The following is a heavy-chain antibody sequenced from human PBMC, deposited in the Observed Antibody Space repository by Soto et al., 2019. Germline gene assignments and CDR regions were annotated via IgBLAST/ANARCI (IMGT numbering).Heavy chain of an antibody. CDR3: ARGKVLLWFGELDYYYYMDV. CDR2: ISAYNGNT. D-gene: IGHD3-10*01. CDR1: GYTFTSYG. Sequence: ASVKVSCKASGYTFTSYGISWVRQAPGQGLEWMGWISAYNGNTNYAQKLQGRVTMTTDISTSTAYMELRSLRSDDTAVYYCARGKVLLWFGELDYYYYMDVWGKGTTVTVSS. J-gene: IGHJ6*03. V-gene: IGHV1-18*01.